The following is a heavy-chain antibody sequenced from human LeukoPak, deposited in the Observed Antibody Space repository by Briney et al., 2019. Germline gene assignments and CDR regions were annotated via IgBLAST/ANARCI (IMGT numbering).Heavy chain of an antibody. CDR2: IIPIFGTA. Sequence: SVNVSCKASGYTFTGYGISWVRQAPGQGLEWMGGIIPIFGTANYAQKFQGRVTITADESTSTAYMELSSLRSEDTAVYYCARDRVTIFGVVITRYNWFDPWGQGTLVTVSS. CDR3: ARDRVTIFGVVITRYNWFDP. J-gene: IGHJ5*02. V-gene: IGHV1-69*13. D-gene: IGHD3-3*01. CDR1: GYTFTGYG.